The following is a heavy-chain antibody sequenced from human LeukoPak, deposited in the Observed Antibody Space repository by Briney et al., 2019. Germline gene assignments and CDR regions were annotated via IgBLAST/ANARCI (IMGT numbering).Heavy chain of an antibody. CDR3: AKDQTGDDAFDI. Sequence: PGGSLRLSCAASGFTFSSSWMHWVRQAPGEGLVWVSRINIDGRSISYADSVKGRFTISRDNAKNTLYLQMNSLRAEDKAVYSCAKDQTGDDAFDIWGQGTMVTVSS. J-gene: IGHJ3*02. CDR2: INIDGRSI. CDR1: GFTFSSSW. V-gene: IGHV3-74*01. D-gene: IGHD7-27*01.